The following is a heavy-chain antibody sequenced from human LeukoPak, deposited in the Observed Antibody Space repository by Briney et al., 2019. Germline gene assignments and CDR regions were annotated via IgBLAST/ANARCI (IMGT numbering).Heavy chain of an antibody. CDR2: ISSSGSTI. J-gene: IGHJ4*02. CDR1: GFTFSSYE. D-gene: IGHD5-18*01. CDR3: ARDKSGRNSYEFDY. Sequence: GGSLRLSCAASGFTFSSYEMNWVRQAPGKGLEWVSYISSSGSTIYYADSVKGRFTISRDNAKNSLYLQMNSLRAEDTAVYYCARDKSGRNSYEFDYWGQGTPVTVSS. V-gene: IGHV3-48*03.